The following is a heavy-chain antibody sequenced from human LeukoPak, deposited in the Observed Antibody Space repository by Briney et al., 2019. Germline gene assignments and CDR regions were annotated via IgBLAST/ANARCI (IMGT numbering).Heavy chain of an antibody. D-gene: IGHD6-13*01. CDR2: CNPEDGET. Sequence: ASVKVSCKVSGYTLTELCMHWVRQAPGKGLEWMGGCNPEDGETIYAQKFQGRVTMTEDTSTDTAYMELSSLRSEDTAVYYCAREVPGIVAAGSLKDFYYMDVWGKGTTVTVSS. CDR1: GYTLTELC. J-gene: IGHJ6*03. CDR3: AREVPGIVAAGSLKDFYYMDV. V-gene: IGHV1-24*01.